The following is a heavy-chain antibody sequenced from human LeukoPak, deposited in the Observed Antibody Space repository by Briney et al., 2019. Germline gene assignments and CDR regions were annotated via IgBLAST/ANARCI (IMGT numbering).Heavy chain of an antibody. J-gene: IGHJ3*02. Sequence: GGSLSLSCAASGFTFTSHAMIWVRPAPGEGLEGVSSLTRSGDPPQYAASVKCRFTISRDNSKNTLYWQMSSLRAEDTAIYYCAKDRDSRDWYKDAFDIWGQGTMVTVSS. CDR2: LTRSGDPP. D-gene: IGHD6-19*01. V-gene: IGHV3-23*01. CDR3: AKDRDSRDWYKDAFDI. CDR1: GFTFTSHA.